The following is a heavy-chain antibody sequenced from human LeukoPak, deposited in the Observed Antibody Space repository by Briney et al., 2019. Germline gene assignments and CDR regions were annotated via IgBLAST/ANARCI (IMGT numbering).Heavy chain of an antibody. CDR3: ARELEALDY. CDR2: ISTSSNYI. V-gene: IGHV3-21*01. Sequence: GGSLRLSCAASGFTFSRYAMNWVRQAPGKGLEWVSSISTSSNYIYYADSVKGRFTISRDNAKNSLDLQMNSLRAEDTAVYYCARELEALDYWGQGIMVTVSS. J-gene: IGHJ4*02. CDR1: GFTFSRYA. D-gene: IGHD1-1*01.